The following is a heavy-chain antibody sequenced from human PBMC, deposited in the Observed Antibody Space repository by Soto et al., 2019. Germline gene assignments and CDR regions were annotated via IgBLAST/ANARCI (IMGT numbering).Heavy chain of an antibody. V-gene: IGHV4-59*01. J-gene: IGHJ5*02. D-gene: IGHD1-26*01. CDR1: GGSISSDY. CDR2: MYYSGST. CDR3: GRIRGSGTIDP. Sequence: PSETLSLTCTVSGGSISSDYWSWIRQPPGKGLEWIGYMYYSGSTNYNPSLKSRVTISVDTSKNQFSLKLSSVTAADTALYYCGRIRGSGTIDPWGQGTLVTVSS.